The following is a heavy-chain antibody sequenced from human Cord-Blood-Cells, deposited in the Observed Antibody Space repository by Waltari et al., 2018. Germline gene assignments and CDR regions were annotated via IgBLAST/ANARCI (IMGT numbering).Heavy chain of an antibody. CDR3: ARVFQLGSHFDY. Sequence: EVQLVESGGGLVQPGGSLRLSCAASGFTFSSYWMSWVRQTPGKVVEWVANIKQDGSEKYDVDSVKGRFTISRDNAKNSLYLQMNSLRAEDTAVYYCARVFQLGSHFDYWGQGTLVTVSS. CDR1: GFTFSSYW. CDR2: IKQDGSEK. J-gene: IGHJ4*02. D-gene: IGHD7-27*01. V-gene: IGHV3-7*01.